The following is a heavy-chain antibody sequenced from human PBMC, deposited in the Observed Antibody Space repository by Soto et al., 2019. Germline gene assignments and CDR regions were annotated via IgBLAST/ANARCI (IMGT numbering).Heavy chain of an antibody. CDR2: IKQDGSEK. CDR3: ARGAVTTNYYYYGMDV. D-gene: IGHD4-17*01. CDR1: GFTFSTYW. J-gene: IGHJ6*02. V-gene: IGHV3-7*01. Sequence: GGSLRLSCGASGFTFSTYWMTWVRQAPGKGLEWVANIKQDGSEKYYVESVKGRFTISRDNARNSLYLQMNSPRAEDTAVYYCARGAVTTNYYYYGMDVWGRGTTVTVSS.